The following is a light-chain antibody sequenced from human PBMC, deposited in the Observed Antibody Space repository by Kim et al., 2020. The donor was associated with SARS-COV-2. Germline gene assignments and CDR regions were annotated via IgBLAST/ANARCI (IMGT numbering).Light chain of an antibody. CDR2: QDT. V-gene: IGLV3-1*01. CDR3: QAWDSSTVV. Sequence: SYELTQPPSVSVSPGQTASILCSGDKLGDKHVCWYQQKPGQSRVLVISQDTKRPSGIPERFSGSNSGNTATLTISGTQAMDEADYFCQAWDSSTVVFGGGTQLTVL. CDR1: KLGDKH. J-gene: IGLJ2*01.